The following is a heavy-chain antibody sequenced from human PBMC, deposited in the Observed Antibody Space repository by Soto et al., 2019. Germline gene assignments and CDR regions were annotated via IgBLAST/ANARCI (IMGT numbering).Heavy chain of an antibody. CDR3: ARGVWYYYDSSGYSCAFAI. V-gene: IGHV1-8*01. CDR2: MNPNSGNT. J-gene: IGHJ3*02. CDR1: GYTLTSYD. D-gene: IGHD3-22*01. Sequence: ASVKVSCKASGYTLTSYDINGVRQATGQGLEWMGWMNPNSGNTGYAQKFQGRVTMTRNTSISTAYMELSSLRSEDTAVYYCARGVWYYYDSSGYSCAFAIWGQGTMVNVS.